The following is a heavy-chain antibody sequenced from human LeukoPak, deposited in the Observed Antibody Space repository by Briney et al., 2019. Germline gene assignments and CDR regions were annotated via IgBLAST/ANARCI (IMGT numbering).Heavy chain of an antibody. J-gene: IGHJ4*02. CDR3: ARDDGYFDY. CDR2: IYYSGST. V-gene: IGHV4-59*12. CDR1: GGSISSYY. Sequence: PSETLSLTCTVSGGSISSYYWSWIRQPPGKGLEWIGYIYYSGSTNYNPSLKSRVTISVDTSKNQFSLKLSSVTAADTAVYSCARDDGYFDYWGQGTLVTVSS.